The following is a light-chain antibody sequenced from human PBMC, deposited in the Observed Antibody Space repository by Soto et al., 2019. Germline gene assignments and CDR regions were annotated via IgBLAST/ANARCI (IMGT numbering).Light chain of an antibody. CDR2: GAS. CDR3: QQYGSTPKT. J-gene: IGKJ2*01. CDR1: QSVRSSY. V-gene: IGKV3-20*01. Sequence: EIXLTQSXGTLSLSPGERATLSCRASQSVRSSYLAWFQQKPGQAPRLLIYGASSRATGIPDRFSGSESGTDFTLTISRLEPEDFAVYYCQQYGSTPKTFGQGTKLEIK.